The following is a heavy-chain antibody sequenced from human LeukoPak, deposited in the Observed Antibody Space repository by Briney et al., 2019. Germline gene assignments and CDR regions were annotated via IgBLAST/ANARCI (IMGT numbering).Heavy chain of an antibody. CDR1: GGSFSGYY. CDR2: INHSGST. Sequence: PSETLSLTCAVYGGSFSGYYWSWIRQPPGKGLEWIGEINHSGSTNYNPSLKSRVTISVDTSKNQFSLKLSSVTAADTAVYYCASKTMVRGVAGFDPWGQGTLVTVSS. V-gene: IGHV4-34*01. J-gene: IGHJ5*02. D-gene: IGHD3-10*01. CDR3: ASKTMVRGVAGFDP.